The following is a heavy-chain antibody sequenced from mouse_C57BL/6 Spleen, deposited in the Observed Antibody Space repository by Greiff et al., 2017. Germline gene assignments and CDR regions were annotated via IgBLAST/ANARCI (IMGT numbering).Heavy chain of an antibody. CDR3: ARETGPFDY. CDR2: IYPGSGNT. V-gene: IGHV1-76*01. Sequence: SGAELVRPGASVKLSCKASGYTFTDYYINWVKQRPGQGLEWIARIYPGSGNTYYNEKFKGKATLTAEKSSSTAYMQLSSLTSEDSAVYFCARETGPFDYWGQGTTLTVSS. CDR1: GYTFTDYY. J-gene: IGHJ2*01.